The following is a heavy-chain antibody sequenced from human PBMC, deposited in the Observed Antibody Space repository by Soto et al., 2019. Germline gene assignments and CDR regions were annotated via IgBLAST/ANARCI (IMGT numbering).Heavy chain of an antibody. CDR3: ARGHAGTMDV. V-gene: IGHV6-1*01. CDR1: GDCVSINGAA. CDR2: TYYRSKWNN. J-gene: IGHJ6*02. Sequence: SQTLSLTCAISGDCVSINGAAFNWIRQSPSRGLQWLGRTYYRSKWNNDNAVSVKSRITINPDTSKNQFSLQLNSVTPEDTAVYYGARGHAGTMDVWGQGTTVTVSS. D-gene: IGHD1-1*01.